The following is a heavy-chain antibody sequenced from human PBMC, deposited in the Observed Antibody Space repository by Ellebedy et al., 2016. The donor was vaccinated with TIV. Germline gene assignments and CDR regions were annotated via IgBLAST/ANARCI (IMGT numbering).Heavy chain of an antibody. Sequence: PGGSLRLSCAASGFTFSRFAMHWVRQAPGKGLEWVAIISNDGSNKFYGDPVKGRFTISRDNSKNTLYLQMNSLRAEDTAVYYCAKGTENHYFDYWGQGTLVAVSS. CDR3: AKGTENHYFDY. J-gene: IGHJ4*02. CDR2: ISNDGSNK. V-gene: IGHV3-30*18. D-gene: IGHD1-1*01. CDR1: GFTFSRFA.